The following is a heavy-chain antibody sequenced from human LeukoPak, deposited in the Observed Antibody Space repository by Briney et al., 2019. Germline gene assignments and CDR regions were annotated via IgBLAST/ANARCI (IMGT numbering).Heavy chain of an antibody. CDR2: IDYRGSS. Sequence: QSSETLSLTCTVSGGSISNYYWSWIRQPPGKGLEWIAYIDYRGSSNYNPSLKSRAALSVDTSKNQFSLKMSSVTAADTAVYYCASSIVATITDAFDIWGQGIMVTVSS. CDR3: ASSIVATITDAFDI. J-gene: IGHJ3*02. CDR1: GGSISNYY. D-gene: IGHD5-12*01. V-gene: IGHV4-59*08.